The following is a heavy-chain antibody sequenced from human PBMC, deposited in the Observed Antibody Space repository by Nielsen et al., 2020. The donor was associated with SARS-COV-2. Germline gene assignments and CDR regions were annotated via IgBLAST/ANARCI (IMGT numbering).Heavy chain of an antibody. Sequence: GESLKISCKGSGYSFTSYWIAWVRQMPGKGLEWMGIIYPGVSDTRYSPSFQGQVTISADKSISTTYLQWRSLKASDTAMYYCAREGRDDSGTERRGMDVWGRGTTVTVSS. J-gene: IGHJ6*02. V-gene: IGHV5-51*01. CDR1: GYSFTSYW. CDR2: IYPGVSDT. CDR3: AREGRDDSGTERRGMDV. D-gene: IGHD3-10*01.